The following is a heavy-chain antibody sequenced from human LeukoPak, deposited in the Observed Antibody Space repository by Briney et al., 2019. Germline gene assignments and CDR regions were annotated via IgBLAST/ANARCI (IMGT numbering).Heavy chain of an antibody. V-gene: IGHV3-23*01. D-gene: IGHD3-22*01. J-gene: IGHJ4*02. CDR1: GFTFSNYA. CDR2: ISGSGDYT. CDR3: AKVVTPPYYYDSSGYDLFDY. Sequence: PGGSLRLSCAASGFTFSNYAMSWVRQAPGRGLEWVSAISGSGDYTNYADSVKGRFTISRDNAKNSLYLQMNSLRAEDTAVYYCAKVVTPPYYYDSSGYDLFDYWGQGTLVTVSS.